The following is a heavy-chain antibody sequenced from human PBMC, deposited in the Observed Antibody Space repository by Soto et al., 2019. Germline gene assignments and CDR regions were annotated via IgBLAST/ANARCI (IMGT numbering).Heavy chain of an antibody. CDR1: GGTFSSYA. D-gene: IGHD2-21*01. Sequence: ASVKVSCKASGGTFSSYAISWVRQAPGQGLEWMGGIIPIFGSANYAQKFQGRVTITADESTSTAYMELSSLRSEDTAVYYCAREHRGEGDFDYWGQGTLVTVSS. CDR3: AREHRGEGDFDY. J-gene: IGHJ4*02. V-gene: IGHV1-69*13. CDR2: IIPIFGSA.